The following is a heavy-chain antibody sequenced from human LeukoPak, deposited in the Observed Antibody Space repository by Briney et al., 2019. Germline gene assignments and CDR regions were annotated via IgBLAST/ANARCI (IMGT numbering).Heavy chain of an antibody. J-gene: IGHJ4*02. V-gene: IGHV4-59*01. Sequence: PSETLSLTCSVSGGSISTYYWTWIRPPPGKGLEWIGNIHYSGSTSYNPSLKSRVTISVDTSKNQFSLKVSSVTAADTATYFCARGFCTTNTCYRSLFDYWGQGTLVTVSS. D-gene: IGHD2-8*01. CDR3: ARGFCTTNTCYRSLFDY. CDR2: IHYSGST. CDR1: GGSISTYY.